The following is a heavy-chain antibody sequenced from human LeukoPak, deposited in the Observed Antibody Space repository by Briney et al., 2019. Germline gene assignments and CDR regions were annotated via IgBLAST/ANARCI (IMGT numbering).Heavy chain of an antibody. D-gene: IGHD6-13*01. CDR1: GFTFSNYA. CDR2: ISSNGGTT. V-gene: IGHV3-64*01. CDR3: ARGGLAAAADY. Sequence: GGSLRLSCAAFGFTFSNYAMHWVRQAPGKGLEYVSAISSNGGTTYYANSVRGRFTISRDNAKNTLYLQMNSLRAEDTAVYYCARGGLAAAADYWGQGTLVTVSS. J-gene: IGHJ4*02.